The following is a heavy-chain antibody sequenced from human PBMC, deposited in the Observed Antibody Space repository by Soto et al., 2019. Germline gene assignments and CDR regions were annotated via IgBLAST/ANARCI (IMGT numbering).Heavy chain of an antibody. CDR1: GYTFTSYA. Sequence: ASVKVSCKASGYTFTSYAISWVRQAIGQVLEWMGWMNPNSGNTGDAQKFQGRVTMTRNTSISTAYMELSSLRSEDTAVYYCAREGNHYYYYGMAVWRHGPTVTV. CDR2: MNPNSGNT. CDR3: AREGNHYYYYGMAV. J-gene: IGHJ6*02. V-gene: IGHV1-8*02.